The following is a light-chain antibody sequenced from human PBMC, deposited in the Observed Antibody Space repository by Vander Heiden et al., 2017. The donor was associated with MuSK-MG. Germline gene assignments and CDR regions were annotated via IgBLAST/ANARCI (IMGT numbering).Light chain of an antibody. J-gene: IGKJ4*01. CDR2: DAS. CDR3: QQEDNLLLT. V-gene: IGKV1-33*01. CDR1: QDISNY. Sequence: DIQMAQSPSSLSASVGDRVPITCQASQDISNYLNWYQQKPGKAPKLLIYDASKLETGVPSRVSGSGCGTDFTFTISSLQPEDSATYYCQQEDNLLLTCGGGTKVEIK.